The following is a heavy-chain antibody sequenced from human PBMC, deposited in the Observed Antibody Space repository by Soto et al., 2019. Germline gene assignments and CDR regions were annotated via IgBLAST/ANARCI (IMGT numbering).Heavy chain of an antibody. CDR1: GYTFTSYG. Sequence: ASVKVSCKASGYTFTSYGISWVRQAPGQGLEWMGWISAYNGNTNYAQKLQGRVTMTTATYYCAHISDYDSSGYYTQTNWFDPWGQGTLVTVSS. V-gene: IGHV1-18*01. D-gene: IGHD3-22*01. CDR3: P. J-gene: IGHJ5*02. CDR2: ISAYNGNT.